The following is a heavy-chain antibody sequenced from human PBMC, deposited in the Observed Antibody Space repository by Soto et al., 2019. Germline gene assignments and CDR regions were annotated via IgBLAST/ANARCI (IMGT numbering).Heavy chain of an antibody. CDR2: ISAYNGNT. V-gene: IGHV1-18*01. CDR1: GYTFTSYG. CDR3: ARAPPLSKPWSYGMDV. D-gene: IGHD2-8*01. J-gene: IGHJ6*02. Sequence: PSVKVSCKASGYTFTSYGISWVRQAPGQGLEWMGWISAYNGNTNYAQKLQGRVTMTTDTSTSTAYMELRRLRSDDTAVYYCARAPPLSKPWSYGMDVWGQGTTVTVS.